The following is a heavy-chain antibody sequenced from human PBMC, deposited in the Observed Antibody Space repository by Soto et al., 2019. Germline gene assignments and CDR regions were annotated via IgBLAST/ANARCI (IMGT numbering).Heavy chain of an antibody. CDR2: ISGSGGST. Sequence: EVQLLESGGGLVQPGGSLRLSCAASGFTFSSYAMSWVRQAPGKGLEWVSAISGSGGSTYYADSVKGRFTISRDNSKNTLYLQMNSLRAEDTAVYYCAVLIVGATLYYGMDVWSHGTTVTVSS. J-gene: IGHJ6*02. D-gene: IGHD1-26*01. CDR3: AVLIVGATLYYGMDV. V-gene: IGHV3-23*01. CDR1: GFTFSSYA.